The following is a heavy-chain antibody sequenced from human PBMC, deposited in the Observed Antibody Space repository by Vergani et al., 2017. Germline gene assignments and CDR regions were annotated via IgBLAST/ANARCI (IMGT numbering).Heavy chain of an antibody. CDR3: AKGGWDIVVVPAADYFDY. CDR1: GFTFSSYA. V-gene: IGHV3-23*04. J-gene: IGHJ4*02. Sequence: VQLVESGGGVVQPGRSLRLSCAASGFTFSSYAMHWVRQAPGKGLEWVSAISGSGGSTYYADSVKGRFTISRDNSKNTLYLQMNSLRAEDTAVYYCAKGGWDIVVVPAADYFDYWGQGTLVTVSS. CDR2: ISGSGGST. D-gene: IGHD2-2*01.